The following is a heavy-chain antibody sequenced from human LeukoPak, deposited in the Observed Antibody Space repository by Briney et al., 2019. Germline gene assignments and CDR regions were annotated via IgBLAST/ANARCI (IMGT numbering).Heavy chain of an antibody. CDR3: ARGVFYYDTSGRGYYFDY. V-gene: IGHV4-61*01. J-gene: IGHJ4*02. Sequence: SETLSLTCTVSGDSVSSDNYYWSWIRQPPGKGLEWIAYIDYSGATKFNPSLKGRVTITLDTSKNQFSLKLSSVTAADTAVYYCARGVFYYDTSGRGYYFDYWGQGTLVTVSS. D-gene: IGHD3-22*01. CDR2: IDYSGAT. CDR1: GDSVSSDNYY.